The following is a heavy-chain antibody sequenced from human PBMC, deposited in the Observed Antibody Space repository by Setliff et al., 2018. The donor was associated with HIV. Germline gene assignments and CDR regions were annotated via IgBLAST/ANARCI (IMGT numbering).Heavy chain of an antibody. D-gene: IGHD2-2*02. CDR3: ARPAGMLLYPFDAFDT. CDR2: INAGNGNT. CDR1: GYTFTSYA. V-gene: IGHV1-3*01. J-gene: IGHJ3*02. Sequence: ASVKVSCKASGYTFTSYAMHWVRQAPGQRLEWMGWINAGNGNTKYSQKFQGRVTITRDTSASTAYMELSSLRSEDTAVYYCARPAGMLLYPFDAFDTWGQGTMVTVSS.